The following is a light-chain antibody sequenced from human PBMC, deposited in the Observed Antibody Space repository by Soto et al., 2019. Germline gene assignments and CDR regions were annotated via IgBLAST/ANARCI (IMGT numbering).Light chain of an antibody. CDR1: QSVSSY. J-gene: IGKJ1*01. Sequence: EIVLTQSPATLSLSPVERATLSCRASQSVSSYLAWYQQQPGQAPRLLIYGAFTRATGIPARFSGSRSGTEFTLTISSLQSEDFAVYYCQQYNNWPPWTFGQGTKVDIK. CDR3: QQYNNWPPWT. CDR2: GAF. V-gene: IGKV3-15*01.